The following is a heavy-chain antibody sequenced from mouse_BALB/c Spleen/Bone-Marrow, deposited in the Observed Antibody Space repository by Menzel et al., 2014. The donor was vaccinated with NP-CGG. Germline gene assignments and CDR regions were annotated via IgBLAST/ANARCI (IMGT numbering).Heavy chain of an antibody. D-gene: IGHD2-2*01. Sequence: VQLVASGAELVKPGASVKLSCKASGYTFTSYWMHWVKQRPGQGLEWIGEINPSNGRADYNEKFRSKATLTVDRSSSTAYMQLSSLTSEDSAVYYCARAGGYDGFAYWGQGTLVTVSA. V-gene: IGHV1S81*02. CDR2: INPSNGRA. CDR1: GYTFTSYW. J-gene: IGHJ3*01. CDR3: ARAGGYDGFAY.